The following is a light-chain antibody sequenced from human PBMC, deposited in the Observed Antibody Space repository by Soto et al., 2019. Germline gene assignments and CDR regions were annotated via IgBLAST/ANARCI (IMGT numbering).Light chain of an antibody. V-gene: IGLV1-40*01. J-gene: IGLJ1*01. CDR2: ENN. CDR3: QAYGSSLSGYV. Sequence: QSVLTQPPSVSEAPGQRVTISCTGGSSNIGAGYEAHWYQQVPGTAPKLLIYENNNRPSGVPDRFSGSKSGTSASLAITGLQGEDEAEYYCQAYGSSLSGYVFGTGTKFTVL. CDR1: SSNIGAGYE.